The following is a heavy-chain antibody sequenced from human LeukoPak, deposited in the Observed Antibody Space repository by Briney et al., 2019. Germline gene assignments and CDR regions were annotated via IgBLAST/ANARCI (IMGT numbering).Heavy chain of an antibody. J-gene: IGHJ4*02. D-gene: IGHD3-3*01. CDR2: INPNSGGT. V-gene: IGHV1-2*02. CDR3: ARLPRAKTTIFGVVK. CDR1: GYTFTGYY. Sequence: ASVKVSCNASGYTFTGYYMHWVRQAPGQGLEWMGWINPNSGGTNYAQKFQGRVTMTRDTSISTAYMELSRLRSDDTAVYYCARLPRAKTTIFGVVKWGQGTLVTVSS.